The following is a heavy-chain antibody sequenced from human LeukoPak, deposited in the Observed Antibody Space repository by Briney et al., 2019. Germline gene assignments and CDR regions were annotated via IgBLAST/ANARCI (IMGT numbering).Heavy chain of an antibody. CDR1: GFTFSSYS. CDR2: IAGGGGYI. D-gene: IGHD3-22*01. Sequence: GGSLRLSCAASGFTFSSYSMIRVRQTPGKGLEWVSSIAGGGGYIYYADSVKGRFTIPRDNAKNSLYLQMNSLRAEDTAVYYCARDPSTYYYDSSGYFGYYMDVWGQGTTVTVSS. V-gene: IGHV3-21*01. CDR3: ARDPSTYYYDSSGYFGYYMDV. J-gene: IGHJ6*02.